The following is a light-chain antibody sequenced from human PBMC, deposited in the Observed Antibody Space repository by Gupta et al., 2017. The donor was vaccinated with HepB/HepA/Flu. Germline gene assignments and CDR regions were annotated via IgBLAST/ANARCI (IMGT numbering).Light chain of an antibody. Sequence: QSVLTQPPSASGAPGQRVTISCSGSRSNIGSETVHWYQQFPGTAPKLLTQSDVQRPSGVPGRFAGSKSGTSASLSISGLQSEDEADYDCAAWDTSLSGGVFGGGTKLTVL. CDR3: AAWDTSLSGGV. CDR1: RSNIGSET. V-gene: IGLV1-44*01. CDR2: SDV. J-gene: IGLJ3*02.